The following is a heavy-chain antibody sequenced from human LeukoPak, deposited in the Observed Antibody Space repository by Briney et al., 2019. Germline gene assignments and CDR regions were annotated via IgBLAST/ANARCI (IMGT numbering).Heavy chain of an antibody. CDR1: GGSISSYY. CDR2: IYYSGST. V-gene: IGHV4-59*01. Sequence: PSETLSLTCTVSGGSISSYYWSWIRQPPGKGLEWIGYIYYSGSTNYNPSLKSRVTISVDTSKNQFSLKLSSVAAADTAVYYCARGRSSSWYSNPIDYWGQGTLVTVSS. D-gene: IGHD6-13*01. J-gene: IGHJ4*02. CDR3: ARGRSSSWYSNPIDY.